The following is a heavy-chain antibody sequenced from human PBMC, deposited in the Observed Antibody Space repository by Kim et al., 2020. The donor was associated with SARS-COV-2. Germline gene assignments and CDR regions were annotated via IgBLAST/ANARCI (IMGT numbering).Heavy chain of an antibody. CDR1: GGSISSYY. D-gene: IGHD3-3*01. V-gene: IGHV4-59*01. Sequence: SETLSLTCTVSGGSISSYYWSWIRQPPGKGLEWIGYIYYSGSTNYNPSLQSRVTISVDTSKNQFSLKLSSVTAADTAVYYCARSGQYYDFWSGLTPDYYYYYDGVDVWGQGTTVTVSS. J-gene: IGHJ6*02. CDR3: ARSGQYYDFWSGLTPDYYYYYDGVDV. CDR2: IYYSGST.